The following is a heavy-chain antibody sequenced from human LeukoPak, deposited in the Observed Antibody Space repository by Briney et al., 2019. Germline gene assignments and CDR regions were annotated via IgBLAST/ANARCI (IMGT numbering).Heavy chain of an antibody. D-gene: IGHD1-26*01. V-gene: IGHV3-30*18. CDR2: ISYDGSNK. CDR3: AKEGGSEWERPSGFDY. CDR1: GFTFSSYG. J-gene: IGHJ4*02. Sequence: HPGGSLRLSCAASGFTFSSYGMHWVRQAPGKGLEWVAVISYDGSNKYYADSVKGRFTISRDNSKNTLYLQMNSLRAEDTAVYYCAKEGGSEWERPSGFDYWGQGTLVTVSS.